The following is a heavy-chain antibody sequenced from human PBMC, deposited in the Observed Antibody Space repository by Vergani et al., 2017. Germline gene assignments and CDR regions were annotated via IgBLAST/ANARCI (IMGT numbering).Heavy chain of an antibody. J-gene: IGHJ4*02. Sequence: QVQLVESGGGLVKPGGSLRLSCAASGFTFSDYYMSWIRQAPGKGLEWVSYISSSGSTIYYADSVKGRFTISRDNAKNSLYLQMNSLRAEDTAVYYCARDQTRYSSSWYGPVRPKGGIFVVSEFDYWGQGTLVTVSS. CDR3: ARDQTRYSSSWYGPVRPKGGIFVVSEFDY. CDR2: ISSSGSTI. V-gene: IGHV3-11*01. CDR1: GFTFSDYY. D-gene: IGHD6-13*01.